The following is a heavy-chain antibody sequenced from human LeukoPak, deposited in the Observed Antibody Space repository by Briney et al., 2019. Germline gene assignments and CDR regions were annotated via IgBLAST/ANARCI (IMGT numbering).Heavy chain of an antibody. Sequence: GASVKVSCKASGYTFTGYYMHWVRQAPGQGLEWMGWINPNSGGTNYAQKFQGRVTMTRDTSISTAYMELSRLRSDDTAVYYCARFVEDYYGSGSYYNPRGFDPWGQGTLVTVSS. CDR2: INPNSGGT. CDR1: GYTFTGYY. J-gene: IGHJ5*02. CDR3: ARFVEDYYGSGSYYNPRGFDP. V-gene: IGHV1-2*02. D-gene: IGHD3-10*01.